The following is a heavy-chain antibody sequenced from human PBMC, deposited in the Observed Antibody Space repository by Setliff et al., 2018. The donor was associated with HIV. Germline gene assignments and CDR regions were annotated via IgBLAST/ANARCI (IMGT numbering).Heavy chain of an antibody. CDR2: IIPIFGTA. J-gene: IGHJ4*02. V-gene: IGHV1-69*13. CDR1: GYTFTSYG. Sequence: GASVKVSCKASGYTFTSYGISWVRQAPGQGLEWMGGIIPIFGTANYAQKFHGRVTITADESTNTAYMELSSLGSEDTAVYYCALGYCSVGSCYSVDFDYWGQGTLVTVSS. D-gene: IGHD2-15*01. CDR3: ALGYCSVGSCYSVDFDY.